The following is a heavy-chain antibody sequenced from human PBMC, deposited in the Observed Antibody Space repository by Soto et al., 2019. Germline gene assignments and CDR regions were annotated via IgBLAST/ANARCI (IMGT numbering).Heavy chain of an antibody. CDR3: AKDFFDWLLSLSYYFDY. J-gene: IGHJ4*02. Sequence: GGSLRISCAASGFTYSTYTMHWVRQAPGKGLEWVAVISYDGSNKYYADYVKGRFTISRDNSKNTLYLQMNSLRAEDTAVYFCAKDFFDWLLSLSYYFDYWGQGTLVTVSS. D-gene: IGHD3-9*01. CDR1: GFTYSTYT. CDR2: ISYDGSNK. V-gene: IGHV3-30*18.